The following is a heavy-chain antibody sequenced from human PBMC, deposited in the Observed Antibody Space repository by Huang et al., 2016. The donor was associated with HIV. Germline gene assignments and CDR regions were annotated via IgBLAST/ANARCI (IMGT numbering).Heavy chain of an antibody. CDR1: GYTFSTYS. D-gene: IGHD3-22*01. V-gene: IGHV3-48*01. Sequence: CVASGYTFSTYSMNWVRQAPGKGLEWVSYISKTSGATSYAESVKGRFTVSRDNVKNSLYLKMNRLRVEDTAMYYCVRDSSSGLQLRYWGQGALVIVS. CDR2: ISKTSGAT. J-gene: IGHJ4*02. CDR3: VRDSSSGLQLRY.